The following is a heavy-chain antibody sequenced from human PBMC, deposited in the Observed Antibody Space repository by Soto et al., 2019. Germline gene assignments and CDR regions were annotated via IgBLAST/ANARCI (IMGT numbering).Heavy chain of an antibody. J-gene: IGHJ6*02. D-gene: IGHD2-2*01. V-gene: IGHV3-30*18. CDR2: ISYDGSNK. CDR3: AKTIIDVPAAYYYYGMDV. CDR1: GFTFSSYG. Sequence: QVRLVESGGGVVQPGRSLRLSCAASGFTFSSYGMHWVRQAPGKGLEWVAVISYDGSNKYYADSVKGRFTISRDNSKNTLYLQMNSLRAEDTAVYYCAKTIIDVPAAYYYYGMDVWGQGTTVTVSS.